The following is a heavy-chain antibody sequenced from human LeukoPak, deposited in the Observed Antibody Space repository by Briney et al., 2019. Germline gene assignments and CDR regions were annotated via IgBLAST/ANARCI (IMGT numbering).Heavy chain of an antibody. CDR3: AGGYCSGTSCYTGGWYFDL. D-gene: IGHD2-2*02. Sequence: SVKVSCKASGGTFSSYAISWVRQAPGQGLEWMGGIIPIFGTANYAQKFQGRVTITTDESTSTAYMELSSLRSEDTAVYYCAGGYCSGTSCYTGGWYFDLWGRGTLVTVSS. V-gene: IGHV1-69*05. CDR2: IIPIFGTA. CDR1: GGTFSSYA. J-gene: IGHJ2*01.